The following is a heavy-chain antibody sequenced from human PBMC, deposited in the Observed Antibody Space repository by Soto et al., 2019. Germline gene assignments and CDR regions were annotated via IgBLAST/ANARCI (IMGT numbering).Heavy chain of an antibody. Sequence: GGSLRLSCAASGFTFSSYWMSWVRQAPGKGLEWVANIKQDGSEKYYVDSVKGRFTISRDNAKNSLYLQMNSLRAEDTAVYYCAREGARGYSYGYFDYWGQGTLVTVSS. CDR1: GFTFSSYW. V-gene: IGHV3-7*03. D-gene: IGHD5-18*01. CDR2: IKQDGSEK. J-gene: IGHJ4*02. CDR3: AREGARGYSYGYFDY.